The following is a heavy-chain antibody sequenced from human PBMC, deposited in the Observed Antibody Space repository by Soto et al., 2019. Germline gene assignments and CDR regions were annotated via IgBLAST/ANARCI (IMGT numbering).Heavy chain of an antibody. D-gene: IGHD3-10*01. Sequence: SLRLSCAASGFTFSSYGMHWVRQAPGKGQEWVAVIWYDGSNKYYADSVKGRFTISRDNSKNTLYLQMNSLRAEDTAVYFCARDSPKTLYGSGSLFDYWGQGTLVTVSS. CDR1: GFTFSSYG. CDR2: IWYDGSNK. CDR3: ARDSPKTLYGSGSLFDY. J-gene: IGHJ4*02. V-gene: IGHV3-33*01.